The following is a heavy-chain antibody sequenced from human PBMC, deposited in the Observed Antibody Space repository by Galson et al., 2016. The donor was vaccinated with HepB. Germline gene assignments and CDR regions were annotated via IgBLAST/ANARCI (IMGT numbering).Heavy chain of an antibody. V-gene: IGHV1-18*01. CDR1: GYTFTSHG. J-gene: IGHJ4*02. D-gene: IGHD3-16*01. CDR3: ARDSVDLEFRFSLPWGGDY. Sequence: SVKVSCKASGYTFTSHGISWVRQAPGQGLEWMGWVSCYNGYTKFAQKFQGRLTMATDTSTGTAYMQLTNLRSDDTAVYFCARDSVDLEFRFSLPWGGDYWGQGTLVSVSS. CDR2: VSCYNGYT.